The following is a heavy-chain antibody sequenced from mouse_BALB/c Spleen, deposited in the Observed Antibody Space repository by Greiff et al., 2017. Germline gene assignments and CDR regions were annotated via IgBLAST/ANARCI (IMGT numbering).Heavy chain of an antibody. V-gene: IGHV1-54*01. CDR1: GYAFTNYL. J-gene: IGHJ3*01. CDR3: AREVLRGFAY. CDR2: INPGSGGT. Sequence: LVESGAELVRPGPSVKVSCKASGYAFTNYLIEWVKQRPGQGLEWIGVINPGSGGTNYNEKFKGKATLTADKSSSTAYMQLSSLTSDDSAVYFCAREVLRGFAYWGQGTLVTVSA. D-gene: IGHD1-1*01.